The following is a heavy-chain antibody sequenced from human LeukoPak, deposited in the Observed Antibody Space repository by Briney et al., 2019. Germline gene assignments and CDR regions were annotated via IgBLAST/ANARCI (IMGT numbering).Heavy chain of an antibody. V-gene: IGHV3-74*01. CDR1: GFTFSKYW. CDR2: IHTDGTVT. D-gene: IGHD6-19*01. J-gene: IGHJ4*02. CDR3: ATKQWLAPPPDS. Sequence: PGGSLRLSCAASGFTFSKYWMLWVRQAPGKGLESVSRIHTDGTVTTYADPVKGRFTVSRDNADNTMFLQMNSVRDEDTAVYYCATKQWLAPPPDSWGQGTPVTVSS.